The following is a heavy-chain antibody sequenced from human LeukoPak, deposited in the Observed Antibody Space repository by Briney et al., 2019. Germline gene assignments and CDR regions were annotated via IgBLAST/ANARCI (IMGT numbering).Heavy chain of an antibody. CDR2: INSDGSSA. Sequence: GGSLRLSCAASGFTFRCYWINWVRQAPGKGLVWVSRINSDGSSASYADSVKGRFTISRDNAKNTLYLQMNSRSTEATSVYYCAAHNYVGQGTLVTVSS. CDR1: GFTFRCYW. D-gene: IGHD2-21*01. CDR3: AAHNY. J-gene: IGHJ4*02. V-gene: IGHV3-74*01.